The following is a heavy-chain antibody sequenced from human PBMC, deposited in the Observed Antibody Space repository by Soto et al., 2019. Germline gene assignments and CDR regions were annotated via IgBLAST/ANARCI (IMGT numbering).Heavy chain of an antibody. CDR2: IIPIFGTA. J-gene: IGHJ4*02. Sequence: QVQLVQSGAEVQKPGSSVKVSCKASGGTFSSYAISWVRQAPGQGLEWMGGIIPIFGTANYAQKFQGRVTITADESTSTAYMELSSLRSEDTAVYYCARGHYDILTGYYWPHYFDYWGQGTLVTVSS. D-gene: IGHD3-9*01. V-gene: IGHV1-69*01. CDR1: GGTFSSYA. CDR3: ARGHYDILTGYYWPHYFDY.